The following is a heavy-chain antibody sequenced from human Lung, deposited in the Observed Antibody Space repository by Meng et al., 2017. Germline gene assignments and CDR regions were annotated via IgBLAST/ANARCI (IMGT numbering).Heavy chain of an antibody. CDR3: ARALGLTTMMTY. J-gene: IGHJ4*02. V-gene: IGHV1-69*01. CDR2: IIPIFDTT. CDR1: GGTFSSHA. D-gene: IGHD3-22*01. Sequence: QLTLGQYGLEFKKPGSYGKVSCKASGGTFSSHATSWGRQAPGQGLGWMGGIIPIFDTTHYAQNFQGRVSITADESTRTAYMELSSLRSEDTAVYYCARALGLTTMMTYWGQGTLVTVSS.